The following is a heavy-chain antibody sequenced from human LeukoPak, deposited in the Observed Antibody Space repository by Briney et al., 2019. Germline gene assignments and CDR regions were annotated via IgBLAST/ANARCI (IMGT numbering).Heavy chain of an antibody. Sequence: GGSLRLSCAASGFTFSSYDMNWVRQAPGKGLEWVSYIRSSSSSRYYADSVKGRFTISRDNAKNSLYLQMNSLRAEDTAVYYCARDSDYGDLIFDYWGQGTLVSVSS. CDR2: IRSSSSSR. J-gene: IGHJ4*02. CDR1: GFTFSSYD. CDR3: ARDSDYGDLIFDY. V-gene: IGHV3-48*01. D-gene: IGHD4-17*01.